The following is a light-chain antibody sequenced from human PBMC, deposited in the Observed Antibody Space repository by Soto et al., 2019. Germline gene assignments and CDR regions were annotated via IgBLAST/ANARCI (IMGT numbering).Light chain of an antibody. J-gene: IGLJ2*01. CDR1: SGHRSYI. CDR3: ETWDSNIRV. CDR2: LEGSGSY. V-gene: IGLV4-60*03. Sequence: QAVVTQSSSASASLGSSVKLTCTLSSGHRSYIIAWHQQQPGKAPRYLMKLEGSGSYNKGSGVPDRFSGSSSGADRYLTMSNLQSEDEADYYCETWDSNIRVFGGETKLTFL.